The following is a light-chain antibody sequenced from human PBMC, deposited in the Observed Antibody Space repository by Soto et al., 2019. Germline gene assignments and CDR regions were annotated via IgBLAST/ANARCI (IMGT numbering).Light chain of an antibody. V-gene: IGKV3-11*01. Sequence: EIVLTQFPATLSLSPGEEATLSRRASQSFGTSLAWYQQRPAQAPRLLIYDTFKVAAGVPARFSGSGSGADFTLTISGLEPEDFAVYYCQQGGSFGGGTKVEIK. J-gene: IGKJ4*01. CDR1: QSFGTS. CDR3: QQGGS. CDR2: DTF.